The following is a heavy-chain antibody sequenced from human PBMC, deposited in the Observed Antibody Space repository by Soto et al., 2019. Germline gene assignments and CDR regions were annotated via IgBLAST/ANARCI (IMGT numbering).Heavy chain of an antibody. J-gene: IGHJ4*02. V-gene: IGHV4-39*02. CDR3: ARRSHIVVDPT. Sequence: SETLSLTCSVSGASFSDANYYWVWIRQPPGEGLEWIGSFYYDGRSYYNASLKSRVTISVDTSKNHFSLMLTSVTAADTAVYYCARRSHIVVDPTWGQGTLVTVSS. CDR2: FYYDGRS. D-gene: IGHD2-21*01. CDR1: GASFSDANYY.